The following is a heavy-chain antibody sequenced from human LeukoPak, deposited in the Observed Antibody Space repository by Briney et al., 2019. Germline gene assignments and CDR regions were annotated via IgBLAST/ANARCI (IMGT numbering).Heavy chain of an antibody. CDR3: ARAMDTDYYYGMDV. CDR1: GFTFSSYW. CDR2: ISSSGSTI. V-gene: IGHV3-48*04. Sequence: GGSLRLSCAASGFTFSSYWMSWVRQAPGKGLEWVSYISSSGSTIYYADSVKGRFTISRDNAKNSLYLQMNSLRAEDTAVYYCARAMDTDYYYGMDVWGQGTTVTVSS. J-gene: IGHJ6*02. D-gene: IGHD5-18*01.